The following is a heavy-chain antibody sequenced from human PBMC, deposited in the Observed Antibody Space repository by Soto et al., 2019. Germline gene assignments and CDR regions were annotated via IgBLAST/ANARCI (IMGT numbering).Heavy chain of an antibody. J-gene: IGHJ5*02. V-gene: IGHV1-69*02. CDR3: ARAPLSIYYYGSGNPSTRFDP. CDR2: IIPILGIA. CDR1: TFSSYT. D-gene: IGHD3-10*01. Sequence: TFSSYTISWVRQAPGQGLEWMGRIIPILGIANYAQRFQGRVTITADKSTSTAYMELSSLRSEDTAVYYCARAPLSIYYYGSGNPSTRFDPWGQGTLVTVSS.